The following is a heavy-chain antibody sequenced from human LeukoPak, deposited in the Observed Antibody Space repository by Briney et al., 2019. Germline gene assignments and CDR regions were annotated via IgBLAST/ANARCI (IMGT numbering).Heavy chain of an antibody. V-gene: IGHV4-61*02. CDR3: VRGPYGASISKWFDP. D-gene: IGHD4/OR15-4a*01. CDR2: IYTSGST. CDR1: GGSISSGSYY. J-gene: IGHJ5*02. Sequence: PSETLSLTCTVSGGSISSGSYYWSWIRQPAGKGLEWIGRIYTSGSTNYNPSLKSRVTLSVDTSRNLLSLQLTSVTTADTAVYFCVRGPYGASISKWFDPWGQGTLVIVSS.